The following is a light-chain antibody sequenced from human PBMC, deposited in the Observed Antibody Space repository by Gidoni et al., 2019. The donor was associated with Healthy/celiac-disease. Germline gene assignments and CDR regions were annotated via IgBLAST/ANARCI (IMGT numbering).Light chain of an antibody. CDR3: GTWDSSLSAWV. V-gene: IGLV1-51*01. CDR2: DNN. J-gene: IGLJ3*02. CDR1: SSNIGNNY. Sequence: QSVLTQTPSVPAAPGPKVTISCSGSSSNIGNNYVSWYQQLPGTAPKLLIYDNNKRPSRIPDRFSGSKSGTSATLGITGLQTGDEADYYCGTWDSSLSAWVFGGGTKLTVL.